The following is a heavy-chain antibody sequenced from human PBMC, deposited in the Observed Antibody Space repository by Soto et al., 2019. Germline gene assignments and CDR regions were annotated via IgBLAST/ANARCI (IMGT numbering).Heavy chain of an antibody. J-gene: IGHJ4*02. CDR3: ARSIVVVTAAVY. D-gene: IGHD2-21*02. V-gene: IGHV1-3*01. CDR1: GYTFTSYA. CDR2: INAGNGNT. Sequence: GASVKVSCKASGYTFTSYAMHWVRQAPGQRLEWMGWINAGNGNTKYSQKFQGRVTITRDTSASTAYMELSSLRSEDTAVYYCARSIVVVTAAVYWGQGTLVTVSS.